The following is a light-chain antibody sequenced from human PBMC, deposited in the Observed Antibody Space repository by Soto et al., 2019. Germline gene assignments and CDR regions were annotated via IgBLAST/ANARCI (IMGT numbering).Light chain of an antibody. Sequence: EIVLTQSPATLSLSPGESATLSCRASQSVSSYLAWYKQKPGQAPRLLIYDASNRATGIPARFSGSGSGTDFTLTISSLEPEDFAVYYWQQRSNWPPRITFGQGTRLEIK. V-gene: IGKV3-11*01. J-gene: IGKJ5*01. CDR1: QSVSSY. CDR3: QQRSNWPPRIT. CDR2: DAS.